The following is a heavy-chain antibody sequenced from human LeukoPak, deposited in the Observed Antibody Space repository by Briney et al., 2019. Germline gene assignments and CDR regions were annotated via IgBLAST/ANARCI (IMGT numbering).Heavy chain of an antibody. CDR2: IYYSGST. D-gene: IGHD5-18*01. CDR1: GGSISSYY. Sequence: PSETLSLTCTVSGGSISSYYWSWIRQPPGKGLEWIGYIYYSGSTNYNPSLKSRVTISVDTSKNQFSLKLSSVTAAGTAVYYCARAPRGYSYGYYDYWGQGTLVTVSS. J-gene: IGHJ4*02. V-gene: IGHV4-59*01. CDR3: ARAPRGYSYGYYDY.